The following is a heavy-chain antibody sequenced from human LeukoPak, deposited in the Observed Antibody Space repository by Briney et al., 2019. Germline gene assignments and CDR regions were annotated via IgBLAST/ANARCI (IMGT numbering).Heavy chain of an antibody. D-gene: IGHD3-3*01. CDR2: INHSGST. V-gene: IGHV4-34*01. J-gene: IGHJ6*02. Sequence: SETLSLTCAVYGGSFSGYYWSWIRQPPGKGLEWIGEINHSGSTNYNPSLKSRVTISVDTSKNQFSLKLSSVTAADTAVYYCARGPPITIFGVVNLYYYYGMDVWAKGPRSPSP. CDR3: ARGPPITIFGVVNLYYYYGMDV. CDR1: GGSFSGYY.